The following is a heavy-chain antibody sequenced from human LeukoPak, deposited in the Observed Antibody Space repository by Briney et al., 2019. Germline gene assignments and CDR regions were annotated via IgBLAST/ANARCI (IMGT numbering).Heavy chain of an antibody. V-gene: IGHV4-59*01. CDR3: ARGSSFDP. CDR1: GCSISSYY. Sequence: SETLSLTCTVSGCSISSYYWSWIRQPPGKGLEWIGYIYYSGSTNYNPSLKSRVTISVDTSKNQFSLKLSSVTAADTAVYYCARGSSFDPWGQGTLVTVSS. CDR2: IYYSGST. J-gene: IGHJ5*02.